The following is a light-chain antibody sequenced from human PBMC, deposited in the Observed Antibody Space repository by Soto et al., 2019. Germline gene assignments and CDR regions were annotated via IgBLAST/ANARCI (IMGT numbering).Light chain of an antibody. V-gene: IGKV3-20*01. J-gene: IGKJ2*01. Sequence: EIVFTQSPGTLSLSPGERATLACRASQSVSSSYLAWYQQKPGQAPRLLIYGASSRATGIPDRFSGSGSGTDFTLTISRLEPEDFAVYYCQQYGSSETFGQGTKLEIK. CDR3: QQYGSSET. CDR1: QSVSSSY. CDR2: GAS.